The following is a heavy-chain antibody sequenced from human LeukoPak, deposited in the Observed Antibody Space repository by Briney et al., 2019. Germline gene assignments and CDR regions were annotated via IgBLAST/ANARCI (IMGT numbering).Heavy chain of an antibody. D-gene: IGHD3-16*02. Sequence: GGSLRLSCAASGFTFSSYSMNWVRQAPGKGLEWVSSISGSSSYIYYADSVKGRFTISGDNAKNSLYLQMNSLRAEDTAVYYCASPSSFDYWGQGTLVTVSS. CDR1: GFTFSSYS. J-gene: IGHJ4*02. V-gene: IGHV3-21*01. CDR3: ASPSSFDY. CDR2: ISGSSSYI.